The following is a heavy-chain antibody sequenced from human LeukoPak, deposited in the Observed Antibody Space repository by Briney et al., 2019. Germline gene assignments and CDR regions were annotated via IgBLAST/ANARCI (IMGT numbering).Heavy chain of an antibody. V-gene: IGHV3-48*01. D-gene: IGHD3-10*01. CDR2: ISNTGSVI. Sequence: GGSLRLSCAASGSTFSSHTMNWVRQAPGKGLEWISYISNTGSVIYYADSVKGRFTISRDNSKNTLYLQMNSLRAEDTAVYYCARPRITMVRGVMEDAFDIWGQGTMVTVSS. CDR1: GSTFSSHT. CDR3: ARPRITMVRGVMEDAFDI. J-gene: IGHJ3*02.